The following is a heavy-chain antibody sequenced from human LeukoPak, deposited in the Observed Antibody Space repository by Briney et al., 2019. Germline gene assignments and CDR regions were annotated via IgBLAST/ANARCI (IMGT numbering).Heavy chain of an antibody. D-gene: IGHD3-3*01. CDR2: ISSSSSTI. CDR3: ARDDYDFWSGYYPSFDY. J-gene: IGHJ4*02. V-gene: IGHV3-48*01. CDR1: GFTFSSYS. Sequence: GGSLRLSCAASGFTFSSYSMNWVRQAPGKGLEWASYISSSSSTIYYADSVKGRFTISRDNAKNSLYLQMNSLRAEDTAVYYCARDDYDFWSGYYPSFDYWGQGTLVTVSS.